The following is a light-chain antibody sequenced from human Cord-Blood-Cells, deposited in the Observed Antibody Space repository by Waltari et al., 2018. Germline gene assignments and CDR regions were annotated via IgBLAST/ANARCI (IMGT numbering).Light chain of an antibody. CDR1: QSSSSW. J-gene: IGKJ1*01. V-gene: IGKV1-5*03. CDR3: QQYNSYLT. CDR2: KAS. Sequence: DIQMTQSPSTLSASVGDRVTITCRASQSSSSWLAWYQQKPGKAPKLLSYKASSLESGVPSRFSGSGSGTEFTLTISSLQPDDFATYYCQQYNSYLTFGQGTKVEIK.